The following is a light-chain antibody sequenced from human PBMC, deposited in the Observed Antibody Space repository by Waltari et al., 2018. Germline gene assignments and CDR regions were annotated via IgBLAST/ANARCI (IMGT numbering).Light chain of an antibody. CDR3: QQSYTTLT. Sequence: DVQMTQSPSSLSASVGDRVTITCRASHSIANYLNWYQQKPGKVPKLLIYAASSLHSGVPSRFSGSGSGTEFTLTITNLQPEDFATYYCQQSYTTLTFGGGTKVE. CDR1: HSIANY. CDR2: AAS. J-gene: IGKJ4*01. V-gene: IGKV1-39*01.